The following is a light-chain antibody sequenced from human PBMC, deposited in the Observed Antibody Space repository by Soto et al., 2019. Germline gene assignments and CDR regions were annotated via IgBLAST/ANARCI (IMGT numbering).Light chain of an antibody. V-gene: IGKV4-1*01. CDR2: WAS. J-gene: IGKJ2*01. CDR3: QQYYSDFFT. CDR1: QSLLYSSNNKTY. Sequence: DIVMTQSPDSLTVSLGERATINCKSSQSLLYSSNNKTYLAWYQHRPGQSPKMLIFWASARESGVPDRFAGSGSGTDFTLTISSLQAEDSAAYYCQQYYSDFFTFGQGTRLEIK.